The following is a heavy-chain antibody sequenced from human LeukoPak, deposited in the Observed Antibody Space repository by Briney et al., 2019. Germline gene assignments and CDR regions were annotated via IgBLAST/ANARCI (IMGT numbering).Heavy chain of an antibody. CDR3: AREGYDSL. CDR2: IYTSGST. J-gene: IGHJ4*02. V-gene: IGHV4-61*09. D-gene: IGHD3-3*01. CDR1: GGSISSGNYY. Sequence: SETLSLTCTVSGGSISSGNYYWSWIRQPAGKGLEWIGHIYTSGSTNYNPSLKSRVTISVDTFKNQFSLKLSSVTAADTAVCYCAREGYDSLWGQGTLVTVSS.